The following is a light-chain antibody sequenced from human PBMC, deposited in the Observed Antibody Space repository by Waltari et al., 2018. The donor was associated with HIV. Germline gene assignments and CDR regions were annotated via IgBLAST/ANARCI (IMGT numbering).Light chain of an antibody. CDR3: AAWDDSLNGPV. V-gene: IGLV1-44*01. CDR2: SNT. CDR1: SSNIGSNT. Sequence: QSVLTQPPSASGTPGQRVTISCSGSSSNIGSNTVNWYQQLPGTAPKLLIYSNTQRPSGVPDRFSGSKSGTSASLAIIGLQSEDEADYYCAAWDDSLNGPVFGGGTKLTVL. J-gene: IGLJ3*02.